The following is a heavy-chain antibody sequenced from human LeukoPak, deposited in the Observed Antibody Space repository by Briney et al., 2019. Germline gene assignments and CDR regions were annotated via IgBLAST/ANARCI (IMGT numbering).Heavy chain of an antibody. D-gene: IGHD5-18*01. CDR1: GDSFPSTSYY. Sequence: PSETLSLTCTASGDSFPSTSYYWGWIRQPPGKGLEWIGSIFYNGRAHYDPSLQSRVTISLDTSKNQFSLKLSSMTAADTAVYYCARALGYSYGNDYWGQGTLVTVSS. CDR3: ARALGYSYGNDY. CDR2: IFYNGRA. J-gene: IGHJ4*02. V-gene: IGHV4-39*07.